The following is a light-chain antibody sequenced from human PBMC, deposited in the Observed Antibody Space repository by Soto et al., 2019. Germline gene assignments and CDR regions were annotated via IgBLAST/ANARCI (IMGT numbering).Light chain of an antibody. CDR1: QSISSY. Sequence: IQMTQSPSSLSATVGDRVTITCRASQSISSYLNWYQQKPGKAPKLLIYAASSLQSGVPSRFSGSGSGTDFSLTISRLEPEDFAVYYCHQYDTSPRTFGQGTKVDNK. CDR3: HQYDTSPRT. J-gene: IGKJ1*01. V-gene: IGKV1-39*01. CDR2: AAS.